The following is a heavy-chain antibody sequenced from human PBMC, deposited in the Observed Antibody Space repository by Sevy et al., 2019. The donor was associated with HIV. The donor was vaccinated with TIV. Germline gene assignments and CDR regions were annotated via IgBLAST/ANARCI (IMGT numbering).Heavy chain of an antibody. D-gene: IGHD2-15*01. J-gene: IGHJ4*02. CDR3: SRAGMALPGGGY. Sequence: GGSLRLSCAASGFIFSKYWMSWVRQAPGKGLEWVANIKGDGGEKYYVDSVKGRFTFSRDNAKNSLYLQMNSLGAEDTAIYYCSRAGMALPGGGYWGQGTLVSVSS. CDR2: IKGDGGEK. V-gene: IGHV3-7*01. CDR1: GFIFSKYW.